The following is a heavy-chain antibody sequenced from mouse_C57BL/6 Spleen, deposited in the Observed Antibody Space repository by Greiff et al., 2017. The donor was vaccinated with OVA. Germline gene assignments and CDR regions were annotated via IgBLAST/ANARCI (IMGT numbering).Heavy chain of an antibody. CDR1: GFTFSDYG. CDR2: ISSGSSTI. V-gene: IGHV5-17*01. Sequence: EVKLVESGGGLVKPGGSLKLSCAASGFTFSDYGMHWVRQAPEKGLEWVAYISSGSSTIYYADTVKGRFTISRDNAKNTLFLQMTSLRSEDTAMYYCARRYYGSSYAPFDYWGQGTTLTVSS. J-gene: IGHJ2*01. CDR3: ARRYYGSSYAPFDY. D-gene: IGHD1-1*01.